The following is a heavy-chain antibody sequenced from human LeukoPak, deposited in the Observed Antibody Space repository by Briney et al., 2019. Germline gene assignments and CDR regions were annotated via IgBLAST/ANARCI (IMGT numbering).Heavy chain of an antibody. V-gene: IGHV3-30*18. CDR2: ISYDGSNK. CDR3: AKDLSIWFGEFPDAFDI. CDR1: GFTFSSYG. Sequence: GGSLRLSCAASGFTFSSYGMHWVRQAPGKGLEWVAVISYDGSNKYYADSVKGRFTIPRDNSKNTLYLQMNSLGAEDTAVYYCAKDLSIWFGEFPDAFDIWGQGTMVTVSS. D-gene: IGHD3-10*01. J-gene: IGHJ3*02.